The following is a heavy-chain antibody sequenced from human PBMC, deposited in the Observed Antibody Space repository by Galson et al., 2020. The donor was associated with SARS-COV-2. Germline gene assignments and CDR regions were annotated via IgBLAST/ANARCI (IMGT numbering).Heavy chain of an antibody. J-gene: IGHJ4*02. CDR3: ALSPDGFIDY. CDR2: IYSSGNT. CDR1: GASIIGGSYY. V-gene: IGHV4-39*01. Sequence: SETLSLTCTGSGASIIGGSYYWGWIRQPPGKGLEWIGNIYSSGNTYYNPSLASRVTVSEDTSKNLFSLHLTSVTAADTAVYYCALSPDGFIDYWGQGTLVTVSS. D-gene: IGHD3-3*01.